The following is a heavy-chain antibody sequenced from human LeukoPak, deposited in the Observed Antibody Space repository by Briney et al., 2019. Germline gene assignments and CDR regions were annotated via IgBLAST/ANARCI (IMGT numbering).Heavy chain of an antibody. V-gene: IGHV1-69*13. Sequence: GASVKVSCKASGGTFSSYAISWVRQAPGQGLEWMGGIIPIFGTANYAQKFQGRVTITADESTSTAYMELSSLRSEDTAVYYCAGADWNDVHYYYMDVWGKGTTVTVSS. D-gene: IGHD1-1*01. CDR1: GGTFSSYA. CDR2: IIPIFGTA. J-gene: IGHJ6*03. CDR3: AGADWNDVHYYYMDV.